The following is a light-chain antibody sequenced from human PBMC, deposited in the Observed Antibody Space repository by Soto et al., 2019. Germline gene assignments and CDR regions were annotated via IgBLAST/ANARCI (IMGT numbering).Light chain of an antibody. CDR2: DVS. J-gene: IGLJ1*01. Sequence: QSALTQPASVSGSPGQSITISCTGTSSDVGGYNYVSWYQQHLGKAPKLMIYDVSNRPSGVSNRFSGSKSGNTASLTISGLQAEDEADYYCSSYTSSSTPLYVFGTGTKVTVL. V-gene: IGLV2-14*01. CDR1: SSDVGGYNY. CDR3: SSYTSSSTPLYV.